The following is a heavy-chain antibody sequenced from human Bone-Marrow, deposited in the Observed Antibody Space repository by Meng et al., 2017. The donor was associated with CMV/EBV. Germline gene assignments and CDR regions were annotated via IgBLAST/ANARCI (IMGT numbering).Heavy chain of an antibody. CDR1: GFTFSSYA. CDR2: ISYDGRNK. V-gene: IGHV3-30*04. J-gene: IGHJ4*02. D-gene: IGHD3-22*01. CDR3: ARGYDSSY. Sequence: GLEGESGGVLVWPGRTPRLSGDASGFTFSSYAMHGGRQAPGKGLGWVAVISYDGRNKYYADSVKGRFTISRDNSKNTLYLQMNSLRAEDTAVYYCARGYDSSYWGQGTLVTVSS.